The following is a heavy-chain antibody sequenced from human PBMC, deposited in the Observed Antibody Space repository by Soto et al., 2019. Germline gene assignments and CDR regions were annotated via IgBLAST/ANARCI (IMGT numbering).Heavy chain of an antibody. V-gene: IGHV4-59*01. Sequence: SETLSLTCTVFGGSISSYYWRWIPPPPGKGLEWIGYIYYSGSTNYNPSIKSRVNISVDTSNNQFSLKLSSVTAADTAVYYCARVTYDSSGYANFDYWGQGTLVTVSS. CDR1: GGSISSYY. J-gene: IGHJ4*02. D-gene: IGHD3-22*01. CDR2: IYYSGST. CDR3: ARVTYDSSGYANFDY.